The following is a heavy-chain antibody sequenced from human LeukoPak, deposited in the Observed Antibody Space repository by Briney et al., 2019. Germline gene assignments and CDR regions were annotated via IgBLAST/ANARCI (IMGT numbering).Heavy chain of an antibody. V-gene: IGHV1-69*04. CDR2: IIPILGIA. Sequence: ASVKVSCKASGGTFSSYTISWVRRAPGQGLEWMGRIIPILGIANYAQKFQGRVTITADKSTSTAYMELSSLRSEDTAVYYCARDRGDIVVVPAGTPDYWGQGTLVTVSS. CDR3: ARDRGDIVVVPAGTPDY. D-gene: IGHD2-2*01. J-gene: IGHJ4*02. CDR1: GGTFSSYT.